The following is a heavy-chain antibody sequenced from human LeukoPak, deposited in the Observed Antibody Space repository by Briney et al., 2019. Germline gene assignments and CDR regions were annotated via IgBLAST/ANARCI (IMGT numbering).Heavy chain of an antibody. CDR2: NNPNSGGT. Sequence: ASVKVSCKASGYTFTGYYMHWVRQAPGQGLEWMGWNNPNSGGTNYAQKFQGRVTMTRDTSISTAYMELSRLRSDDTAVYYCARDRGSSGYLLSYWGQGTLVTVSS. J-gene: IGHJ4*02. V-gene: IGHV1-2*02. CDR1: GYTFTGYY. D-gene: IGHD3-22*01. CDR3: ARDRGSSGYLLSY.